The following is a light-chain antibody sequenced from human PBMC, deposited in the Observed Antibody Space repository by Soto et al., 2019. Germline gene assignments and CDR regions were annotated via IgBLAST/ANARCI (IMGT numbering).Light chain of an antibody. V-gene: IGLV2-8*01. CDR3: SSYAGSSLPVA. Sequence: QSVLTQPPSASGSPGQAVTISCTGASSDVGGYDFVSWYQQHPGKAPKLMIYDVTKLPSGVPDRFSGSKSGNTASLTVSGLQADDEAAYYCSSYAGSSLPVAFGGGTKLTVL. CDR1: SSDVGGYDF. J-gene: IGLJ2*01. CDR2: DVT.